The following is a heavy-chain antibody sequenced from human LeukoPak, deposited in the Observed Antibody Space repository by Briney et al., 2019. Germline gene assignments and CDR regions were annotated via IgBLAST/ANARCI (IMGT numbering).Heavy chain of an antibody. J-gene: IGHJ4*02. Sequence: QSGGSLRLSCAASGFTVSSNYMSWVRQAPGKGLEWVSVIYCGGSTYYADSVKGRFTISRDNSKNTLYLQMNSLRAEDTAVYYCARDLGLLWFGEFGYWGQGTLVTVSS. D-gene: IGHD3-10*01. V-gene: IGHV3-53*01. CDR3: ARDLGLLWFGEFGY. CDR2: IYCGGST. CDR1: GFTVSSNY.